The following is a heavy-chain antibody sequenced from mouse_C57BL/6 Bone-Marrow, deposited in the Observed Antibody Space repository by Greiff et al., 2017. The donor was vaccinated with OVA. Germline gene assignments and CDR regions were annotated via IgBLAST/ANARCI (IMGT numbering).Heavy chain of an antibody. V-gene: IGHV1-63*01. Sequence: QVQLQQSGAELVRPGTSVKMSCKASGYTFTNYWTGWAKLRPGHGLEWIGDIYPGGGYTNYNEKFKGKATLTADKSSSTAYMQFSSLTSEDSAIYYCARRVYRYYAMDYWGQGTSVTVSS. CDR3: ARRVYRYYAMDY. J-gene: IGHJ4*01. CDR2: IYPGGGYT. D-gene: IGHD2-10*02. CDR1: GYTFTNYW.